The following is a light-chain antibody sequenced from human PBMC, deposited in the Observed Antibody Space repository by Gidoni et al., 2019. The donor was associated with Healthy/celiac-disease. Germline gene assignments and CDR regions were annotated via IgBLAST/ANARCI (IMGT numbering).Light chain of an antibody. J-gene: IGKJ2*01. CDR1: QSISSW. CDR3: QQYNSYPYT. CDR2: KAS. V-gene: IGKV1-5*03. Sequence: DIQRTQSPATLSASVGDRFTITCRASQSISSWLAWYQQKPGKAPKLLIYKASSLESGVPSRFSGSGSGTEFTLTISSLQPDDFATYYCQQYNSYPYTFGQGTKLEIK.